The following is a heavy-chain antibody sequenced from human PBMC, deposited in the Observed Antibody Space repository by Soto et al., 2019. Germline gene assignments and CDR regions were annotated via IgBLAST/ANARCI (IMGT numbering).Heavy chain of an antibody. CDR2: ISSDGSAK. D-gene: IGHD1-26*01. CDR1: GFTFSSYG. CDR3: AKEWYSGSRGFDF. J-gene: IGHJ4*02. Sequence: GGSLRLSCAASGFTFSSYGVHWVRQAPGKGLEWVAVISSDGSAKYYADSVKGRFTISRDNSRNILHLQMNSLRAGDTAVYYCAKEWYSGSRGFDFWGLGTLVTVSS. V-gene: IGHV3-30*18.